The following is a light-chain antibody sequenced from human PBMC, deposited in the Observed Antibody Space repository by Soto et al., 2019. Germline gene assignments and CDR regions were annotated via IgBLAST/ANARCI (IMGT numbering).Light chain of an antibody. Sequence: DIQMTQSPSTLSASVGDRVTITCRASQSISSLLAWYQQKPGKAPNLLIYKASTLESGVPSRFSGSGSGTEFTLTISCLRLDDFATNCIQEYDTYMPFGEVTRVEIK. CDR2: KAS. CDR1: QSISSL. CDR3: QEYDTYMP. V-gene: IGKV1-5*03. J-gene: IGKJ1*01.